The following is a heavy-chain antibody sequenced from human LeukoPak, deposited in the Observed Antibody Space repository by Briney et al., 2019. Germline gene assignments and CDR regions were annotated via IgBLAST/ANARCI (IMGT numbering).Heavy chain of an antibody. Sequence: ASVKVSCKASGYTFTLYYIHWVRQAPGQGLEWMGLINPSGGSTNYAQKFQGRVTMTRDTSTSTVYMELSSLRSEDTAVYYCARGPRITLIRGGQWYYYMDVWGKGTTVTISS. CDR2: INPSGGST. CDR1: GYTFTLYY. CDR3: ARGPRITLIRGGQWYYYMDV. D-gene: IGHD3-10*01. J-gene: IGHJ6*03. V-gene: IGHV1-46*01.